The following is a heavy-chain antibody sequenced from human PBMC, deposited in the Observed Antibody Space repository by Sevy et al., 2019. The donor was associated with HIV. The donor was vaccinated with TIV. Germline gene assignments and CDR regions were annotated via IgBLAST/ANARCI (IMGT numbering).Heavy chain of an antibody. CDR1: GFTFSSYW. D-gene: IGHD1-26*01. Sequence: GGSLRLSCAASGFTFSSYWMHWVRQAPGKGLVWVSRINSDGSSTNYADSVKGRFTISRDNAKNTLYLQMNSLRAEDTALYYCAREYSGTYYYFDYWGQGTLVTVSS. V-gene: IGHV3-74*01. CDR3: AREYSGTYYYFDY. J-gene: IGHJ4*02. CDR2: INSDGSST.